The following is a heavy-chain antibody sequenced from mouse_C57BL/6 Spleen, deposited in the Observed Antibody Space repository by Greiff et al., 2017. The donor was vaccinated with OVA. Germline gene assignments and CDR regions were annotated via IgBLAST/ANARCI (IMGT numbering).Heavy chain of an antibody. CDR2: ISDGGSYT. J-gene: IGHJ2*01. CDR1: GFTFSSYA. CDR3: AREDGYGSSGY. Sequence: EVKLVESGGGLVKPGGSLKLSCAASGFTFSSYAMSWVRQTPEKRLEWVATISDGGSYTYYPDNVKGRFTISRDNAKNNLYLQMSHLKSEDTAMYYCAREDGYGSSGYWGQGTTLTVSS. D-gene: IGHD1-1*01. V-gene: IGHV5-4*01.